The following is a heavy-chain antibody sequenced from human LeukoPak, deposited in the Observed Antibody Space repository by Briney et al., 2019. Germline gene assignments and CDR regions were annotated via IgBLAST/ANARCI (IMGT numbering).Heavy chain of an antibody. D-gene: IGHD3-22*01. Sequence: ASVKVSCKASGYTFTSYGISWVRQAPGQGLEWMGWISAYNGNTNYAQKLQGRVTMTTDTSTSTAYMDLRSMRSDDTAVYYCARFYYDSSGYYLYYFDYWGQGTLVTVSS. CDR3: ARFYYDSSGYYLYYFDY. CDR2: ISAYNGNT. V-gene: IGHV1-18*01. CDR1: GYTFTSYG. J-gene: IGHJ4*02.